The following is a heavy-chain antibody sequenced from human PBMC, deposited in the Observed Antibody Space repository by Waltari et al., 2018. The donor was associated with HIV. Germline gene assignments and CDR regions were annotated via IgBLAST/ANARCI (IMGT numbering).Heavy chain of an antibody. CDR2: IYHSGST. Sequence: QLQLQESGSGLVKPSQTLSLTCAVPGGSISSGGYSWSWIRQPPGKGLEWIGYIYHSGSTYYNPSLKSRVTISVDRSKNQFSLKLSSVTAADTAVYYCARVAARPEDYYGMDVWGQGTTVTVSS. V-gene: IGHV4-30-2*01. CDR1: GGSISSGGYS. D-gene: IGHD6-6*01. J-gene: IGHJ6*02. CDR3: ARVAARPEDYYGMDV.